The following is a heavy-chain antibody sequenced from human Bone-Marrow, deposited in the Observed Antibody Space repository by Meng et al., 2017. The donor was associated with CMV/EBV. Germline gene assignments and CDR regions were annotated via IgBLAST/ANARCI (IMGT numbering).Heavy chain of an antibody. CDR3: ARGHYGGAYYFDY. CDR1: GFTFSSYS. Sequence: GGSRRLSCAASGFTFSSYSMNWVRQAPGKGLEWVSSISSSSSYIYYADSVKGRFTISRDNAKNSLYLKMNSLRAEDTAVYYCARGHYGGAYYFDYWGQGTLVTVSS. D-gene: IGHD4-23*01. V-gene: IGHV3-21*01. CDR2: ISSSSSYI. J-gene: IGHJ4*02.